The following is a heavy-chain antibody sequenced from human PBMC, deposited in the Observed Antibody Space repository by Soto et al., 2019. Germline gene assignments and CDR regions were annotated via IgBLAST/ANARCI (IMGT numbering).Heavy chain of an antibody. Sequence: QLQLQESGSGRVKPSQTLSLTCAVSGGSISSGGYSWSWIRQPPGKGLEWIGYMYHSGSTYYNPSLHGRVAIAVARSKNPFSLKRRSVTAADTAVYYSARVPDYWGQGSLVTVSS. V-gene: IGHV4-30-2*01. CDR3: ARVPDY. J-gene: IGHJ4*02. CDR1: GGSISSGGYS. CDR2: MYHSGST.